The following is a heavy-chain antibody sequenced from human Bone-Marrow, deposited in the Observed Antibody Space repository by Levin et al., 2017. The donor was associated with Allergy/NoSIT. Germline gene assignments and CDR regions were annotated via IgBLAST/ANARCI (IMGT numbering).Heavy chain of an antibody. Sequence: GESLKISCAASGFTVSSNYMSWVRQAPGKGLEWVSVIYSGGSTYYADSVKGRFTISRDNSKNTLYLQMNSLRAEDTAVYYCARVEAVAGTYEECWGQGTLVTVSS. J-gene: IGHJ4*02. V-gene: IGHV3-53*01. CDR2: IYSGGST. CDR1: GFTVSSNY. D-gene: IGHD6-19*01. CDR3: ARVEAVAGTYEEC.